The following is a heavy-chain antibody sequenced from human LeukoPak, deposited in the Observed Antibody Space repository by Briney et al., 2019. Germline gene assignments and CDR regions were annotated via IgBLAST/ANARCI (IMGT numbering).Heavy chain of an antibody. Sequence: GESLKISCKGSGYSFTSYWIGWVRQMPGKGLEWMGIIYPGGYETKYSPAFQGQVTISADKSISTAYLQWSNLKASDTAMYYCARLGIYGSGRNGVDVWGQGTTVTVSS. CDR1: GYSFTSYW. D-gene: IGHD3-10*01. V-gene: IGHV5-51*01. CDR2: IYPGGYET. J-gene: IGHJ6*02. CDR3: ARLGIYGSGRNGVDV.